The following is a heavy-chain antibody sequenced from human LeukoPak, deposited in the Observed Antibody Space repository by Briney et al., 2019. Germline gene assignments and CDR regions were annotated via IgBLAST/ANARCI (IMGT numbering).Heavy chain of an antibody. D-gene: IGHD3-3*01. J-gene: IGHJ6*02. Sequence: ASVKVSCKASGGTFSSYAISWVRQAPGKGLEWMGGFDPEDGETIYAQKFQGRVTMTEDTSTDTAYMELSSLRSEDTAVYYCATDKRFLEWSLDYYYYGMDVWGQGTTVTVSS. CDR1: GGTFSSYA. CDR2: FDPEDGET. CDR3: ATDKRFLEWSLDYYYYGMDV. V-gene: IGHV1-24*01.